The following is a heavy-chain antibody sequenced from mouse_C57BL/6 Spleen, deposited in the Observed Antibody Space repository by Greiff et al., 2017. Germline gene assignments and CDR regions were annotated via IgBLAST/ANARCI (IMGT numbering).Heavy chain of an antibody. CDR3: AREDYYGSSGAY. CDR1: GYTFTSYW. V-gene: IGHV1-55*01. J-gene: IGHJ3*01. D-gene: IGHD1-1*01. CDR2: IYPGSGST. Sequence: QVQLQQPGAELVKPGASVKMSCKASGYTFTSYWITWVKQRPGQGLGWIGDIYPGSGSTNYNEKFKSKATLTVDTSSSTAYMQLSSLTSEDSAVYYCAREDYYGSSGAYWGQGTLVTVSA.